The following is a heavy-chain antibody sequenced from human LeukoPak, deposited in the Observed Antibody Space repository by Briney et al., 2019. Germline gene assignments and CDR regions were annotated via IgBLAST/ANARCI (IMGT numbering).Heavy chain of an antibody. CDR1: GGSISSSSYY. CDR2: IYYSGST. V-gene: IGHV4-39*07. CDR3: ARLGDGYNYVFDY. Sequence: SETLSLTCTVSGGSISSSSYYWGWIRQPPGKGLEWIGSIYYSGSTYYNPSLKSRVTISVDTSKNQFSLKLSSVTAADTAVYYCARLGDGYNYVFDYWGQGTLVTVSS. D-gene: IGHD5-24*01. J-gene: IGHJ4*02.